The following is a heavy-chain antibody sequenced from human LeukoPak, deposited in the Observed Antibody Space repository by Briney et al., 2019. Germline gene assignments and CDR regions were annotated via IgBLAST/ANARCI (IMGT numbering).Heavy chain of an antibody. J-gene: IGHJ5*02. CDR1: GYTLTELS. CDR3: ARSSCSGGSCYSVWFDP. V-gene: IGHV1-69*13. CDR2: IIPIFGTA. D-gene: IGHD2-15*01. Sequence: SVKVSCKVSGYTLTELSMHWVRQAPGKGLEWMGGIIPIFGTANYAQKFQGRVTITADESTSTAYMELSSLRSEDTAVYYCARSSCSGGSCYSVWFDPWGQGTLVTVSS.